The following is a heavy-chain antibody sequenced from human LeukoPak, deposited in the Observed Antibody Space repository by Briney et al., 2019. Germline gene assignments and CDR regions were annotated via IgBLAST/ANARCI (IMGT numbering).Heavy chain of an antibody. D-gene: IGHD3-10*01. CDR3: ARDIRDWFDP. V-gene: IGHV4-59*01. J-gene: IGHJ5*02. CDR1: GGSISSYY. CDR2: IYYSGST. Sequence: LSLTCTVSGGSISSYYWSWIRQPPGKGLEWIGYIYYSGSTNYNPSLKSRVTISVDTSKNQFSPKLSSVTAADTAVYYCARDIRDWFDPWGQGTLVTVSS.